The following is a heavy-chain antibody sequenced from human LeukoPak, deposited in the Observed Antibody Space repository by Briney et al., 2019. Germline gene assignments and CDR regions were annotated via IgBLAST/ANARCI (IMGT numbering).Heavy chain of an antibody. CDR1: GGSISSYY. V-gene: IGHV4-59*01. CDR3: ARRHRKNWNYGPYYYYYMDV. D-gene: IGHD1-7*01. Sequence: SETLSLTCTVSGGSISSYYWSRIRQPPGKGLEWIGYIYYSGSTNYNPSLKSRVTISVDTSKNQFSLKLSSVTAADTAVYYCARRHRKNWNYGPYYYYYMDVWGKGTTVTVSS. CDR2: IYYSGST. J-gene: IGHJ6*03.